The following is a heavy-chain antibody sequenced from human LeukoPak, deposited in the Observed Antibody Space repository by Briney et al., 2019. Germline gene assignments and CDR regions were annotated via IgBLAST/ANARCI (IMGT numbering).Heavy chain of an antibody. J-gene: IGHJ5*02. CDR3: ARDNGRGARWGNWFDP. V-gene: IGHV3-30*02. D-gene: IGHD3-10*01. Sequence: GGSLRLSCAASGFTFSSYGMHWVRQAPGKGLEWVAFIRYDGSNKYYADSVKGRFTISRDNSKNTLYLQMNSLRAEDTAVYYCARDNGRGARWGNWFDPWGQGTLVTVSS. CDR1: GFTFSSYG. CDR2: IRYDGSNK.